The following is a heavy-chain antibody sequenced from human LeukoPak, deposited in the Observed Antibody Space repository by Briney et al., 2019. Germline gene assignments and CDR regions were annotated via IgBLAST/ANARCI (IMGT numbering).Heavy chain of an antibody. CDR2: IYPGDSDT. Sequence: GESLKIFCKGSGYSFTSYWIGWVRQMPGKGLEWVGIIYPGDSDTRYSPSFQGQVTISADKSISTAYLKWSSLKDSDTAMYYCAIASVVVVAATPLGFDYWGQGTLVTVSS. D-gene: IGHD2-15*01. CDR3: AIASVVVVAATPLGFDY. J-gene: IGHJ4*02. CDR1: GYSFTSYW. V-gene: IGHV5-51*01.